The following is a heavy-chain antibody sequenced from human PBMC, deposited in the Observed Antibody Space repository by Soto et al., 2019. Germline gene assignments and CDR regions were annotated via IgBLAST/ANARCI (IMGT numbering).Heavy chain of an antibody. CDR1: EFAFNTYA. CDR3: ARGGLQSFYFPPDF. V-gene: IGHV3-33*01. CDR2: IWYDGRNK. Sequence: GGSLRLSCVASEFAFNTYAIHWVRQAPGQGLEWVAVIWYDGRNKYYAESVKGRFSISRDNSENTVSLQMNSLRPDDTAIYHCARGGLQSFYFPPDFWGRGTLVTVSS. J-gene: IGHJ4*02. D-gene: IGHD4-4*01.